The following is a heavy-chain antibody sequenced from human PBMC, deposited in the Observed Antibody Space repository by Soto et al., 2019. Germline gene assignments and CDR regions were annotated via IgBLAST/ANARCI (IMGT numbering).Heavy chain of an antibody. CDR1: GVTFTALY. Sequence: GGPLRLSCAASGVTFTALYMNWIRQAPGKGLEWFSYISSGAITIYYADSVKGRLTISRDNAKNSLYLQMNSLRAEDTAVYYCAGQYTSSSVEFWG. CDR2: ISSGAITI. J-gene: IGHJ6*03. D-gene: IGHD6-6*01. V-gene: IGHV3-11*01. CDR3: AGQYTSSSVEF.